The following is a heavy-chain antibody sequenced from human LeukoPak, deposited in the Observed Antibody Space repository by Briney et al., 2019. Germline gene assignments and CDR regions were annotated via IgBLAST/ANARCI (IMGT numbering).Heavy chain of an antibody. CDR2: INPNSGGT. CDR3: AIAQYYYDSSGYYLGY. V-gene: IGHV1-2*02. D-gene: IGHD3-22*01. Sequence: ASVKVSCKASGDTFTGYYMHWVRQAPGQGLEWMGWINPNSGGTNYAQKFQGRVTMTRDTSISTAYMELSRLRSDDTAVYYCAIAQYYYDSSGYYLGYWGQGTLVTVSS. J-gene: IGHJ4*02. CDR1: GDTFTGYY.